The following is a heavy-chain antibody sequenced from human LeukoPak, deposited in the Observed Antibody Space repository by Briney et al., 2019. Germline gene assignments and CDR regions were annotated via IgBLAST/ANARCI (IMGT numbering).Heavy chain of an antibody. Sequence: GGSLRLSCAASGFSFRSFAMSWVRQAPGKGLEWVSSISSSSSYIYYADSVKGRFTISRDNAKNSLYLQMNSLRAEDTAVYYCARDGSGAIYFDYWGQGTLVTVSS. CDR3: ARDGSGAIYFDY. CDR2: ISSSSSYI. J-gene: IGHJ4*02. D-gene: IGHD6-19*01. V-gene: IGHV3-21*01. CDR1: GFSFRSFA.